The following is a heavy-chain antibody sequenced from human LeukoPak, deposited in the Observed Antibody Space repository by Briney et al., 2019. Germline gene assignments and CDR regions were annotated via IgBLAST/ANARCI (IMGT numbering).Heavy chain of an antibody. CDR1: GYTFTSYA. J-gene: IGHJ6*03. V-gene: IGHV1-3*03. Sequence: GASVKVSCKASGYTFTSYAIHWVRQAPGQRLEWMGWINAGNGNTKYSQEFQGRVTITRDTSASTAYMELSSLRSEDMAVYYCARGAGDYYYYMDVWGKGTTVTVSS. D-gene: IGHD6-19*01. CDR3: ARGAGDYYYYMDV. CDR2: INAGNGNT.